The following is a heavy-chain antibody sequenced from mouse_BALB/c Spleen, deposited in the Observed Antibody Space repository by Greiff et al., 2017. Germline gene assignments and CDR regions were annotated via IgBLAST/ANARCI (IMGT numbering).Heavy chain of an antibody. CDR1: GYTFTDYN. J-gene: IGHJ2*01. CDR2: IYPYNGGT. CDR3: ARREYGYNFDY. D-gene: IGHD2-2*01. V-gene: IGHV1S29*02. Sequence: EVQLQQSGPELVKPGASVKISCKASGYTFTDYNMHWVKQSHGKSLEWIGYIYPYNGGTGYNQKFKSKATLTVDNSSSTAYMELRSLTSEDSAVYYCARREYGYNFDYWGQGTTLTVSS.